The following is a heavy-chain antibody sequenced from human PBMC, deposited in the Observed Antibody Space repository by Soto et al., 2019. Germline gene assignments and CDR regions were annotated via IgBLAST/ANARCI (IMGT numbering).Heavy chain of an antibody. Sequence: QVQLQESGPGLVKPSETLSLTCTVSGGSISSYYWSWIRQPPGKGLEWIGYIYYSGSTNYNPSLTGRVTISVDTSKIQFSLKLSSVTAADTAVYYCAREVVAGVFDSWGQGTLVTVSS. J-gene: IGHJ4*02. D-gene: IGHD6-19*01. CDR3: AREVVAGVFDS. CDR1: GGSISSYY. CDR2: IYYSGST. V-gene: IGHV4-59*12.